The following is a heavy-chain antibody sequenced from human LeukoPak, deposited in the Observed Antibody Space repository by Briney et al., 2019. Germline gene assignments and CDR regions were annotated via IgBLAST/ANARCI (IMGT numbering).Heavy chain of an antibody. D-gene: IGHD3-3*01. CDR1: GYTFTSYD. V-gene: IGHV1-8*03. CDR2: MNPNSGNT. J-gene: IGHJ6*03. Sequence: ASVKVSCKASGYTFTSYDINWVRQATGQGLEWMGWMNPNSGNTGYAQKFQGRVTITRNTSISTAYMELSSLRSEDTAVYYCARALNYDFWSGYYWRNYYYYYMDVWGKGTTVTVSS. CDR3: ARALNYDFWSGYYWRNYYYYYMDV.